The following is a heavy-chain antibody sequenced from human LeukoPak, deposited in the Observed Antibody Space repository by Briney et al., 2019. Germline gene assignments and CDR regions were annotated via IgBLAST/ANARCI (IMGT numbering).Heavy chain of an antibody. D-gene: IGHD6-19*01. CDR2: IKQDGNEK. J-gene: IGHJ6*02. CDR1: GFIFSSYW. V-gene: IGHV3-7*01. Sequence: GGSLRLSCTASGFIFSSYWMTWVRQAPGKGLEWVANIKQDGNEKYYVDSVKGRFTISRDNAKNSLYLQMNSLRAEDTAVYYCAREGEAVAGLYYYGMDVWGQGTTVTVSS. CDR3: AREGEAVAGLYYYGMDV.